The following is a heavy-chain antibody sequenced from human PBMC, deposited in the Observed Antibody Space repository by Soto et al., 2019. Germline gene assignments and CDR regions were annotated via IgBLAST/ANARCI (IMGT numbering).Heavy chain of an antibody. Sequence: GGSLRLSCAVSGFTFSSYGMHLVRQAPGKGLEWVSYIGIGSSTTYYADSVKGRFTISRDNAKNSLYLQMNSLRAEDTAVYYCARDQLYYNDISGRPLNAFDVWGQGTMVT. CDR2: IGIGSSTT. D-gene: IGHD3-22*01. V-gene: IGHV3-48*01. CDR3: ARDQLYYNDISGRPLNAFDV. J-gene: IGHJ3*01. CDR1: GFTFSSYG.